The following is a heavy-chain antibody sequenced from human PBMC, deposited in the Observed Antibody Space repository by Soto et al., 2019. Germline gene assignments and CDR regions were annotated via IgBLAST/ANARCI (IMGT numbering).Heavy chain of an antibody. J-gene: IGHJ4*02. CDR3: TTAVRDSSPWCDN. CDR1: GIAFSSTW. Sequence: EVQLVESGGGLVKPGGSLRLSCAASGIAFSSTWMSWVRQAPGKGLEWVGRIKSNVDGGTADYAPPVRGRFTISRDDSKTTLYLQMDSLRIEDTAVYYCTTAVRDSSPWCDNWGQGTLVTVSS. D-gene: IGHD3-22*01. V-gene: IGHV3-15*01. CDR2: IKSNVDGGTA.